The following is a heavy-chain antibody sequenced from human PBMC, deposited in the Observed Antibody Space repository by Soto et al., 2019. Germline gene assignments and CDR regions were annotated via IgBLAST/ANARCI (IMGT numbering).Heavy chain of an antibody. J-gene: IGHJ6*02. CDR3: AKDLLGFAIYYYGMDV. D-gene: IGHD3-16*01. V-gene: IGHV3-30*18. CDR1: GFTFSSYG. Sequence: GGSLRLSCAGSGFTFSSYGMHCVRQAPGKGLEWVAVISYDGSNKYYADSVKGRFTISRDNSKNTLYLQMNSLRAEDTAVYYCAKDLLGFAIYYYGMDVWGQGTTVTVSS. CDR2: ISYDGSNK.